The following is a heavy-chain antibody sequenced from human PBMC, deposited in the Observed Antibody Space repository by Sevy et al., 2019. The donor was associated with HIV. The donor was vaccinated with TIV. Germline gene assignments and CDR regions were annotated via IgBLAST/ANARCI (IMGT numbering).Heavy chain of an antibody. CDR3: ASAGYYSDDSATFDSWIKH. Sequence: SETLSLTCAVYGGSFSGYYWSWIRQPPGKGLEWIGEINHRGSTNYSPSLKSRVTISIDTSKNQFSLRLSSVTAADTAVYYCASAGYYSDDSATFDSWIKHWAQGTLVTVSS. CDR2: INHRGST. J-gene: IGHJ1*01. CDR1: GGSFSGYY. V-gene: IGHV4-34*01. D-gene: IGHD3-22*01.